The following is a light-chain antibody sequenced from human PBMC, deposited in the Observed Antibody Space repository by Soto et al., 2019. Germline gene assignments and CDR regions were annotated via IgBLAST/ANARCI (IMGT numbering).Light chain of an antibody. CDR3: QQYNSYMWT. Sequence: EIVLTQFPATLSLSPGDGATLSCRASQSVSSYLAWYQQKRGQAPRLLIYDSSNRATGIPARFSGSGSGTDFSLIISSLEPEDFTVYYCQQYNSYMWTFGQGTKVEIK. J-gene: IGKJ1*01. CDR2: DSS. V-gene: IGKV3-11*01. CDR1: QSVSSY.